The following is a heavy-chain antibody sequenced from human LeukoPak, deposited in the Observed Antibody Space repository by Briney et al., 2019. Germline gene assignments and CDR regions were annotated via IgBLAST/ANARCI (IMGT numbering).Heavy chain of an antibody. CDR3: ARDRDSSGYYYQFDP. Sequence: GGPLRLSCAASGFTFSSYAMHWVRQAPGKGLEWVAVISYDGSNKYYADSVKGRFTISRDNSKNTLYLQMNSLRAEDTAVYYCARDRDSSGYYYQFDPWGQGTLVTVSS. CDR1: GFTFSSYA. J-gene: IGHJ5*02. V-gene: IGHV3-30-3*01. CDR2: ISYDGSNK. D-gene: IGHD3-22*01.